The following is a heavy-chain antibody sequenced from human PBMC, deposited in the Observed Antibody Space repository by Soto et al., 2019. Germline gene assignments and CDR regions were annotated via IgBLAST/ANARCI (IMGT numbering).Heavy chain of an antibody. CDR1: GFTVSSNY. Sequence: EVQLVESGGGLVQPGGSLRLSCAASGFTVSSNYMSWVRQAPGKGLEWVSVIYSGGSTYYADSVKGRFTISRDNSKNTLYLQMNSLRAEDTAVYHCARDRGVIGDAFDIWGQGTMVTVSS. D-gene: IGHD3-22*01. CDR3: ARDRGVIGDAFDI. V-gene: IGHV3-66*01. CDR2: IYSGGST. J-gene: IGHJ3*02.